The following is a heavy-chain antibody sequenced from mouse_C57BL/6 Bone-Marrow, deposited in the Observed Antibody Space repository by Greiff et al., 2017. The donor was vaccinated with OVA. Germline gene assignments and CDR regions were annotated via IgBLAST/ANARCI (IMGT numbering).Heavy chain of an antibody. CDR2: IDPEDGDT. CDR3: TILTGRYAMDY. V-gene: IGHV14-1*01. CDR1: GFNIKDYY. Sequence: VQLQQSGAELVRPGASVKLSCTASGFNIKDYYMHWVKQRPEQGLEWIGRIDPEDGDTDYAPKFQGKATMTADTSSNTAYLQLSSLTSEDTAVYYCTILTGRYAMDYWGQGTSVTVSS. D-gene: IGHD4-1*01. J-gene: IGHJ4*01.